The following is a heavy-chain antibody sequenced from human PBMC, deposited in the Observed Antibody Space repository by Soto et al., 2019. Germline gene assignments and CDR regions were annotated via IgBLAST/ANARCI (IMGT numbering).Heavy chain of an antibody. CDR2: IYYSGST. J-gene: IGHJ6*02. V-gene: IGHV4-61*08. CDR1: GGSISSGGYS. Sequence: PSETLSLTCAVSGGSISSGGYSWSWIRQPPGKGLEWIGYIYYSGSTNYNPSLKSRVTISVDTSKNQFSLKLSSVTAADTAVYYSARPVSGMDVWGQGTTVTVSS. CDR3: ARPVSGMDV.